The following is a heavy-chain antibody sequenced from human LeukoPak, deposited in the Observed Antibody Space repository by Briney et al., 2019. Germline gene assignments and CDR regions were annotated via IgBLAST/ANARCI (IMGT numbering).Heavy chain of an antibody. V-gene: IGHV4-59*01. D-gene: IGHD2-2*01. J-gene: IGHJ5*02. Sequence: PSETLSLTCTVSGGSISSYYWSWIRQPPGKGLEWIGYIYTSGSTNYNPSLKSRVTISVDTSKNQFSLKLSSVTAADTAVYYCARDIVVVPAAHWFDPWGQGTLVTVSS. CDR3: ARDIVVVPAAHWFDP. CDR1: GGSISSYY. CDR2: IYTSGST.